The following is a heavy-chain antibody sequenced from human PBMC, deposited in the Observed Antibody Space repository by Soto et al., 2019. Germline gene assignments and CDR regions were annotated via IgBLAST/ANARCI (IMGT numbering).Heavy chain of an antibody. D-gene: IGHD4-17*01. CDR2: ISAYNGNT. Sequence: ASVKVSCKASGYTFTSYGISWVRQAPGQGLEWMGWISAYNGNTNYAQKLQGRVTMTTDTSTSTAYMELRSLRSDDTAVYYCAGDDNDYGDFYFDYWGQGTLVTVSS. CDR1: GYTFTSYG. V-gene: IGHV1-18*01. CDR3: AGDDNDYGDFYFDY. J-gene: IGHJ4*02.